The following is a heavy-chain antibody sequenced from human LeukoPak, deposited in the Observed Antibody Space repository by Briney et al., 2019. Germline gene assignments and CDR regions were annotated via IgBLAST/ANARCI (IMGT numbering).Heavy chain of an antibody. D-gene: IGHD6-13*01. CDR1: GFTFSSCA. V-gene: IGHV3-7*01. J-gene: IGHJ4*02. CDR3: AIIPRAAAGPSARSPFHY. CDR2: IKQDGSDK. Sequence: GGSLRLSCAASGFTFSSCAMSWVRQAPGKGLEWVANIKQDGSDKYYVDSVKGRFTISRDNAKNSLYLQMNSLRAEDTAVYYCAIIPRAAAGPSARSPFHYWGQGTLVTVSS.